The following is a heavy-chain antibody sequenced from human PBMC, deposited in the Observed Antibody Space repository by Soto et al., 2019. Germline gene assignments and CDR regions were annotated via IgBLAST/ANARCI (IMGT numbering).Heavy chain of an antibody. D-gene: IGHD2-2*01. Sequence: GGSLRLSCAASGFTFSSYAMSWVRQAPGKGLEWVSAISGSGGSTYYADSVKGRFTISRDNSKNTLYLQMNSLRAEDTAVYYCSSTSWATYYYYGMDVWGQGATVTVSS. CDR2: ISGSGGST. CDR1: GFTFSSYA. V-gene: IGHV3-23*01. CDR3: SSTSWATYYYYGMDV. J-gene: IGHJ6*02.